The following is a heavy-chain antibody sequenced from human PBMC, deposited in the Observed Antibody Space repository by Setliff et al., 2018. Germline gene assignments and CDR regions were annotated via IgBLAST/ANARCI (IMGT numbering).Heavy chain of an antibody. Sequence: KTSETLSLTCTVSGGSISSSSYYWGWIRQPPGKGLEWIGSIYYSGSTYYNPSLKSRVTISVDTSKNQFSLKLSSVTAADTAVYYCAREYYDFWSGIPNWFDPWGQGTLVTVSS. D-gene: IGHD3-3*01. CDR2: IYYSGST. CDR1: GGSISSSSYY. CDR3: AREYYDFWSGIPNWFDP. V-gene: IGHV4-39*01. J-gene: IGHJ5*02.